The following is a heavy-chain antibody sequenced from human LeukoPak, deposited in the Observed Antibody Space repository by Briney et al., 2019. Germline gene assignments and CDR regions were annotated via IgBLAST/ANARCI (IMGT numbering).Heavy chain of an antibody. CDR2: ISDSRGST. CDR3: AKDHESDGYPCLGH. J-gene: IGHJ4*02. V-gene: IGHV3-23*01. CDR1: GFTFSSSA. D-gene: IGHD3-22*01. Sequence: HPGGSLRLSCAASGFTFSSSAMSWVRQAPGKGLEWVSTISDSRGSTYYVDSVKGRFTISRDNSKNTLYLQMNSLRGEDTAVYYCAKDHESDGYPCLGHWGLGTLVTVSS.